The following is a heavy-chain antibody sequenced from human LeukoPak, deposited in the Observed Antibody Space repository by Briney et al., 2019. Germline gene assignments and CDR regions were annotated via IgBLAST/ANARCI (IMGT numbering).Heavy chain of an antibody. CDR3: ARQYSSSWYDYRGWFDP. D-gene: IGHD6-13*01. CDR2: IYYSGST. V-gene: IGHV4-59*08. CDR1: GGSISTYY. J-gene: IGHJ5*02. Sequence: SETLSLTCTVSGGSISTYYWSWIRQPPGKGLEWIGYIYYSGSTNYNPSLKSRVTMSVDTSKNQFSLKLSSVTAADTAVYYCARQYSSSWYDYRGWFDPWGQGTLVTVSS.